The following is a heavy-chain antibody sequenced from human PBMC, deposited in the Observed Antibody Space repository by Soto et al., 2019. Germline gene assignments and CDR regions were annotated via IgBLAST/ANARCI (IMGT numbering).Heavy chain of an antibody. J-gene: IGHJ4*02. D-gene: IGHD6-19*01. CDR1: GGSISSYY. Sequence: QVQLQESGPGLVKPSETLSLTCTVPGGSISSYYWSWIRQPPGKGPEWIGYIYYSGSTNYNPALKSRVTVSVDTTKNQFSLNLSSVTAADTAVYYCARHEGSGWYDYWGQGTLVTVSS. CDR3: ARHEGSGWYDY. CDR2: IYYSGST. V-gene: IGHV4-59*08.